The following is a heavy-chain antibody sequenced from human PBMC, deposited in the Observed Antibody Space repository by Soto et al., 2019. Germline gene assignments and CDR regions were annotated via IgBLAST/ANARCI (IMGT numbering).Heavy chain of an antibody. CDR1: GFSFSDFG. CDR2: ISHDGSNQ. Sequence: QVQLVESGGGVVQPGRSLRLSCAPSGFSFSDFGMHWVRQAPGKGLEWVAAISHDGSNQYYGDSVKGRFSISRDHSNNRLYLQMKSLKVEDSAIYFCAKETRSRAVTATRVNGMDVWGQGTTVTVSS. V-gene: IGHV3-30*18. CDR3: AKETRSRAVTATRVNGMDV. D-gene: IGHD2-21*02. J-gene: IGHJ6*02.